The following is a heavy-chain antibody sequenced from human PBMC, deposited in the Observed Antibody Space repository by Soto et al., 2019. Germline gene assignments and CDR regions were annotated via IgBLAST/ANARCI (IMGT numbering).Heavy chain of an antibody. CDR1: GFTFGDYA. D-gene: IGHD4-17*01. CDR2: IRSKAYGGTT. J-gene: IGHJ6*03. V-gene: IGHV3-49*05. Sequence: NPGGSLRLSCTASGFTFGDYAMSWFRQAPGKGLEWVGFIRSKAYGGTTEYAASVKGRFTISRDDSKSIAYLQMNSLKTEDTAVYYCTRDLPYGDYEATYYYYYMAVCGKGTTVPVSS. CDR3: TRDLPYGDYEATYYYYYMAV.